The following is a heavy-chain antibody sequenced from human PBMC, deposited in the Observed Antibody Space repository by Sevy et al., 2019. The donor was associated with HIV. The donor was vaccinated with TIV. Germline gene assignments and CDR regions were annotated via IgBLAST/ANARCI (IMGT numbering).Heavy chain of an antibody. CDR3: ARGWNYYDSSGYYSRGGAFDI. CDR1: GGSISSYY. J-gene: IGHJ3*02. D-gene: IGHD3-22*01. Sequence: SETLSLTCTVSGGSISSYYWSWIQQPPGKGLEWIGYIYYSGSTNYNPSLKSRVTISVDTSKNQFSLKLSSVTAADTAVYYCARGWNYYDSSGYYSRGGAFDIWGQGTMVTVSS. V-gene: IGHV4-59*01. CDR2: IYYSGST.